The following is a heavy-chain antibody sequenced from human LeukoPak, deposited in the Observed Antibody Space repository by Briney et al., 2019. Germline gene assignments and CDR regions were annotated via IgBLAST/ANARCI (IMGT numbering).Heavy chain of an antibody. V-gene: IGHV1-69*05. CDR2: IIPIFGTA. CDR1: GGTFSSYA. Sequence: SVKVSCKASGGTFSSYAISWVRQAPGQGLEWMGGIIPIFGTANYAQKFQGRVTITTDESTSTAYMELSSLRAEDTAVYYCARGYCSGGSCYSFDYWGQGTLVTVSS. D-gene: IGHD2-15*01. J-gene: IGHJ4*02. CDR3: ARGYCSGGSCYSFDY.